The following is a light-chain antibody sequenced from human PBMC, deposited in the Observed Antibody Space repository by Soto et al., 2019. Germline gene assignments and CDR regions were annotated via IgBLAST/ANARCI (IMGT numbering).Light chain of an antibody. J-gene: IGKJ4*01. CDR1: QSVNNF. CDR3: QQRSNWPPALS. Sequence: EVVWTQSPATLSLSPGDRATLSCRASQSVNNFLAWYQQKPGQTPRLLLYDASKRATGIPGRFSGSGSGTDFTLTISRLEPEDFAVYYCQQRSNWPPALSFGGGTKVDIK. CDR2: DAS. V-gene: IGKV3-11*01.